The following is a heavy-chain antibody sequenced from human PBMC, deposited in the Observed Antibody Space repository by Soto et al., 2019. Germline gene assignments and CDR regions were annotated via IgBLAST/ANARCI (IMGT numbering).Heavy chain of an antibody. Sequence: SSETLSLTCTVSGGSISSYYWSWIRQPPGKGLEWIGYIYYSGSTNYNPSLKSRVTISVDTSKNQFSLKLSSVTAADTAVYYCARDVRSIAAAIVGGMDVWGQGTTVTVYS. CDR3: ARDVRSIAAAIVGGMDV. CDR2: IYYSGST. CDR1: GGSISSYY. D-gene: IGHD6-13*01. V-gene: IGHV4-59*01. J-gene: IGHJ6*02.